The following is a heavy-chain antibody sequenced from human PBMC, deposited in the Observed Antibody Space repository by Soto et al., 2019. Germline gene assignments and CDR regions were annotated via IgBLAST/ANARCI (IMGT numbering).Heavy chain of an antibody. CDR3: VKERAWFDAFDY. D-gene: IGHD3-9*01. CDR2: IYYSGST. CDR1: GGSISSGGYY. J-gene: IGHJ4*01. Sequence: SETLSLTCTVSGGSISSGGYYWSWIRQHPGKGLEWIGYIYYSGSTYYNPSLKSRVTISVDTSKNTLWLQMDSLRPEDTALYYCVKERAWFDAFDYWGHGTLVTVSS. V-gene: IGHV4-31*03.